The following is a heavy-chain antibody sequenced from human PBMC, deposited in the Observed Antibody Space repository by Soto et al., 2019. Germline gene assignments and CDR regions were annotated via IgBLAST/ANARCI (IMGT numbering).Heavy chain of an antibody. CDR3: ARGDSTDCSNGVCSFFYNHDMDV. V-gene: IGHV1-2*04. D-gene: IGHD2-8*01. CDR2: INPKSGGT. J-gene: IGHJ6*02. CDR1: GYSFTDYH. Sequence: ASVKVSCKASGYSFTDYHIHWVREAPGQGLEWLGRINPKSGGTSTAQKFQGWVTMTTDTSISTASMELTRLTSDDTAIYYCARGDSTDCSNGVCSFFYNHDMDVWGQGTTVTVSS.